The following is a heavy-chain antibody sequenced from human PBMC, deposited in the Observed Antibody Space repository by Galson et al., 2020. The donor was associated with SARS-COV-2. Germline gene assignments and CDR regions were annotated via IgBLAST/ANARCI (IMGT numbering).Heavy chain of an antibody. D-gene: IGHD6-19*01. CDR3: ARDQVAGKSYYYYDMDV. V-gene: IGHV3-30*16. Sequence: GGSLRLSCAASGFTFSSYAMHWVRQPPGKGLEWVALISSDGNNYYYAESVKGRFTISRDKSKNTLKLQMNSPRTEDTAMYDCARDQVAGKSYYYYDMDVWGEGTTVTVSS. J-gene: IGHJ6*03. CDR2: ISSDGNNY. CDR1: GFTFSSYA.